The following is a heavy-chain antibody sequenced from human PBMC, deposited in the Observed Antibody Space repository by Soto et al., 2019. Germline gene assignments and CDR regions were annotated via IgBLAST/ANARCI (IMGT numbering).Heavy chain of an antibody. V-gene: IGHV3-30-3*01. CDR3: AREGRIAGGFDY. Sequence: QVQLVESGGGVVQPGRSLRLSCAASGFIFSSYAMHWVRQAPGKGLERVAVISYDGSNKYYAESVKGRFTISRDDSKDTLYGEMNSLRAEDTAVYYCAREGRIAGGFDYRGPGTLVTVPS. D-gene: IGHD1-20*01. CDR1: GFIFSSYA. CDR2: ISYDGSNK. J-gene: IGHJ4*02.